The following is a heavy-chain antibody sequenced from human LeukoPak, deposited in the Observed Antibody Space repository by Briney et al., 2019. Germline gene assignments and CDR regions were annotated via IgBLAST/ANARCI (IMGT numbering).Heavy chain of an antibody. D-gene: IGHD3-22*01. V-gene: IGHV4-59*01. CDR1: GGSISSYY. CDR3: VRYYDGLDY. CDR2: IYYSGST. J-gene: IGHJ4*02. Sequence: SETLSLTCTVSGGSISSYYWSWIRQPPGKGLEWIGYIYYSGSTNYNPSLKSRVTISVDTSKNQFSLKLSSVTAADTAVYYCVRYYDGLDYWGQGTLVTVSS.